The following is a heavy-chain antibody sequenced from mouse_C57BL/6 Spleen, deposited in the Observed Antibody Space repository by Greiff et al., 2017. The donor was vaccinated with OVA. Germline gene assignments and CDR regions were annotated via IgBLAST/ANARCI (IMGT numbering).Heavy chain of an antibody. Sequence: DVKLVESGPGLVKPSQSLSLTCSVTGYSITSGYYWNWIRQFPGNKLEWMGYISYDGSNNYNPSLKNRIPITRDTSKNQFFLKLNSVTTEDTATYYCARGGDGHYWGHGTTLTVSS. CDR3: ARGGDGHY. J-gene: IGHJ2*01. V-gene: IGHV3-6*01. D-gene: IGHD2-3*01. CDR1: GYSITSGYY. CDR2: ISYDGSN.